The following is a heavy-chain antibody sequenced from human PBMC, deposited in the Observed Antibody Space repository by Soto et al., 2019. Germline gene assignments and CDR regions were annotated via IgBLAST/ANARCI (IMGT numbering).Heavy chain of an antibody. D-gene: IGHD3-3*01. CDR3: ARGYYDFWSGFPSMDV. J-gene: IGHJ6*03. CDR1: GESFTGYY. V-gene: IGHV4-34*01. CDR2: INHSGTN. Sequence: PSETLSLTCAVYGESFTGYYWSWIRQPPGAGLEWIGEINHSGTNNYNPSLKSRVIIPVDTSKNQFSLKLSSVTAADTAAYYCARGYYDFWSGFPSMDVWGKGTTVTVSS.